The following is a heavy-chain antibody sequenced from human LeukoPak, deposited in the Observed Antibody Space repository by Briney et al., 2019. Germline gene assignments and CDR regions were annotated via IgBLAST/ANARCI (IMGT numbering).Heavy chain of an antibody. CDR3: ARDGYSFGHDFDY. CDR1: GFTYSSYW. D-gene: IGHD5-18*01. Sequence: GGSLRLSCAASGFTYSSYWMHWVRHTPGKGLVWVSRIKGDGSSTSYADSVKGRFTISRDNAKNTLYLQMNSLRAEDTAVYYCARDGYSFGHDFDYWGQGTLVTVSS. CDR2: IKGDGSST. J-gene: IGHJ4*02. V-gene: IGHV3-74*01.